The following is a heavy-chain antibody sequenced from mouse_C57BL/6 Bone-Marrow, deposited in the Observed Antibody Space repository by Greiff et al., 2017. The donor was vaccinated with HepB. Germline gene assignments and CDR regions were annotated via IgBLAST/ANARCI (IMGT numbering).Heavy chain of an antibody. CDR1: GYSITSGYY. Sequence: EVQLVESGPGLVKPSQSLSLTCSVTGYSITSGYYWNWIRQFPGNKLEWMGYISYDGSNNYNPSLKNRISITRDTSKNQFCLKLNSVTTEDTATYYCAREGSSFYYYAMDYWGQGTSVTVSS. CDR2: ISYDGSN. V-gene: IGHV3-6*01. J-gene: IGHJ4*01. CDR3: AREGSSFYYYAMDY. D-gene: IGHD1-1*01.